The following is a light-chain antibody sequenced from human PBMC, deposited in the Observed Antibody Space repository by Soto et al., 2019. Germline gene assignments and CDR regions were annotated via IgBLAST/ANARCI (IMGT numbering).Light chain of an antibody. Sequence: DLQMTQSPSSLSASVGDRVTITCRASQSLSSYLNWYQQKPGKAPKLLIYAASSLQSGVPSRFSRRGCGQDLALAISRVHAEEFGNYYCQQSYMTRLTVGQGKKVDI. CDR1: QSLSSY. CDR2: AAS. CDR3: QQSYMTRLT. V-gene: IGKV1-39*01. J-gene: IGKJ1*01.